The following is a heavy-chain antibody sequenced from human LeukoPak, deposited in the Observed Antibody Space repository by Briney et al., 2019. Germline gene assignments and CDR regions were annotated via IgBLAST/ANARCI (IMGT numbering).Heavy chain of an antibody. D-gene: IGHD2-15*01. CDR2: IGSSASNI. Sequence: GGSLRLSCAASGFTVRDHSMSWIRQAPGKGLEWVSYIGSSASNIYYADSVKGRFTIFRDNAKDLLFLQINSLRAEDTAVYYCARDERISHWGQGALVIVSS. V-gene: IGHV3-11*01. CDR3: ARDERISH. CDR1: GFTVRDHS. J-gene: IGHJ4*02.